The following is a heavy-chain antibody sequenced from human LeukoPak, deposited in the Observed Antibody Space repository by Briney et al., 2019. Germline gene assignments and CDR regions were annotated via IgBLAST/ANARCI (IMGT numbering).Heavy chain of an antibody. CDR2: ISSSSSYI. CDR3: ASYSGYDSIDY. D-gene: IGHD5-12*01. Sequence: GGSLRLSCAASGFTFSNYAMNWVRQAPGKGLEWVSSISSSSSYIYYADSVKGRFTISRDNAKNSLYLQMNSLRAEDTAVYYCASYSGYDSIDYWGQGTRVTVSS. J-gene: IGHJ4*02. V-gene: IGHV3-21*01. CDR1: GFTFSNYA.